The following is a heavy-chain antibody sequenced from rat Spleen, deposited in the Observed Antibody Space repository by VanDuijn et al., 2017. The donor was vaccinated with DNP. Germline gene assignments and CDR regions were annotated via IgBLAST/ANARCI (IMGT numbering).Heavy chain of an antibody. CDR2: VNKDSRTI. V-gene: IGHV4-2*01. J-gene: IGHJ2*01. D-gene: IGHD1-11*01. CDR3: AKGPNYGGWSDYFDY. Sequence: EVKLVESGGGLVQPGRSLKLSCAASGFNFNDYWMGWVRQPPGKGLEWIGHVNKDSRTIKYSPSVKDKFTISRDNVQNTLYLQMNKLGSEDTAIYYCAKGPNYGGWSDYFDYWGQGVMVTVSS. CDR1: GFNFNDYW.